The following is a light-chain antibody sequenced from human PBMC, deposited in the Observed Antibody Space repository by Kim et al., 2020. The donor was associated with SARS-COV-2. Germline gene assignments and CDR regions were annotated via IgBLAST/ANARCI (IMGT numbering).Light chain of an antibody. CDR3: QAWDSSTWV. CDR2: RDT. CDR1: KLGDEF. J-gene: IGLJ3*02. V-gene: IGLV3-1*01. Sequence: SVSPEQTARITCSGDKLGDEFVWWYQQRPGQSPVLVIYRDTKRPSGIPERFSGSNSGNTATLTISGTQAMDEADYYCQAWDSSTWVFGGGTQLTVL.